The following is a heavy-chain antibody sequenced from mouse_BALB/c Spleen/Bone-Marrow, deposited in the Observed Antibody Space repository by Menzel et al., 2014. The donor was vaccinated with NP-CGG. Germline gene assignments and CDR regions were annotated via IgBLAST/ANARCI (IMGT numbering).Heavy chain of an antibody. V-gene: IGHV1-7*01. CDR3: ANVAYYMNY. D-gene: IGHD1-1*01. J-gene: IGHJ2*01. Sequence: VQHQESGAERAKPGASVKMSCKASGYTFTTYWMHWVKQRPGPGLEWIGYITPSTGYTENNQKSTDKATATADSSSXTAYIQLSSLTSEDSTVYCCANVAYYMNYLGQGTARTGAS. CDR1: GYTFTTYW. CDR2: ITPSTGYT.